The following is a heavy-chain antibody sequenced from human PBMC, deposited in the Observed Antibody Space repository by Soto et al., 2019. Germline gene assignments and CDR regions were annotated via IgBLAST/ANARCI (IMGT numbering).Heavy chain of an antibody. D-gene: IGHD2-2*01. CDR1: GGSISSGDYY. CDR3: AREKIKSGPEEGEPGLDY. Sequence: SETLSLTCTVSGGSISSGDYYWSWIRQPPGKGLEWIGYIYYSGSTYYNPSLKSRVTISVDTSKNQFSLKLSSVTAADTAVYYCAREKIKSGPEEGEPGLDYWGQGTLVTVSS. V-gene: IGHV4-30-4*01. J-gene: IGHJ4*02. CDR2: IYYSGST.